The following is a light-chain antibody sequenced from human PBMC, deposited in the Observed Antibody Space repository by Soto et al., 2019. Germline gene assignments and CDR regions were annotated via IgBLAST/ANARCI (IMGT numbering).Light chain of an antibody. J-gene: IGLJ1*01. CDR3: SSYTSSSTQV. Sequence: QSALTQPASASRSPGQSITISCTGTSSDVGRYSYVSWYQQHPGKAPKLMIYDVSNRPSGVSNRFSGTKSGNTASLTISGLQAEDEADYYCSSYTSSSTQVFGTGTQLTVL. CDR1: SSDVGRYSY. V-gene: IGLV2-14*01. CDR2: DVS.